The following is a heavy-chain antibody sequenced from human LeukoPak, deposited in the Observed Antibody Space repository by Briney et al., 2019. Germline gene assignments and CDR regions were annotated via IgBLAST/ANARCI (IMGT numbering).Heavy chain of an antibody. Sequence: GGSLRLSCAASGFTFSSYEMNWVRQAPGKGLEWVAFIRYDGSNKYYADSVKGRFTISRDNSKNTLYLQMNSLRAEDTAVYYCAKLLRYFDWLHHYWGQGTLVTVSS. CDR1: GFTFSSYE. CDR2: IRYDGSNK. CDR3: AKLLRYFDWLHHY. D-gene: IGHD3-9*01. J-gene: IGHJ4*02. V-gene: IGHV3-30*02.